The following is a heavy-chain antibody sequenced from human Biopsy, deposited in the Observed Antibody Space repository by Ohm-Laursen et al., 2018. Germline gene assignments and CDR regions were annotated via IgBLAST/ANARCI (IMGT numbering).Heavy chain of an antibody. D-gene: IGHD6-19*01. CDR3: ARNTGWYGDLYYFDY. CDR1: GGTFGSND. CDR2: IIHHFGAT. Sequence: GSSVKVSCKTSGGTFGSNDISWVRQAPGQGLEWMGGIIHHFGATDYAQKFQGRVSITADESTSTVYMELSSLRSADTAVYFCARNTGWYGDLYYFDYWGQGTLVTVSS. V-gene: IGHV1-69*01. J-gene: IGHJ4*02.